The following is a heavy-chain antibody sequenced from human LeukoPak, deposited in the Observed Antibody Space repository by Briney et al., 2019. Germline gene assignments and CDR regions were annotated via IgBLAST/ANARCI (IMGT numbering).Heavy chain of an antibody. CDR1: GFTFRSHS. V-gene: IGHV3-21*01. CDR3: ARSSGELPRSLVDY. D-gene: IGHD1-26*01. Sequence: GGSLRLSCAASGFTFRSHSMNWVRQAPGKGLEWVSSISSSSSYIFYADSVKGRFTISRDNAKNSLFLQMNSLRVEDTAVYYCARSSGELPRSLVDYWGQGTLVTVSS. J-gene: IGHJ4*02. CDR2: ISSSSSYI.